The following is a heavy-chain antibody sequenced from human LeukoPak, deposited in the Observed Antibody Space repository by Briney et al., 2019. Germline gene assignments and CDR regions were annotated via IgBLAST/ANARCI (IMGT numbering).Heavy chain of an antibody. V-gene: IGHV3-7*01. CDR1: GFTFSTYW. Sequence: GGSLRLSCAGSGFTFSTYWMTWVRQAPGKGLEWVANINQDGGEKYYVDSVKGRFTISRDNAKNSLSLQMNSLRAEDTAVYYCARDRGRCARGYYYGMDVWGQGTAVAVSS. J-gene: IGHJ6*02. CDR2: INQDGGEK. CDR3: ARDRGRCARGYYYGMDV. D-gene: IGHD2-15*01.